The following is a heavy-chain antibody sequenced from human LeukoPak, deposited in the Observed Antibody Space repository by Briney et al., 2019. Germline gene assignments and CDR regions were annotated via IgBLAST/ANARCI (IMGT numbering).Heavy chain of an antibody. CDR2: IYYSGST. CDR1: GGSISSYY. J-gene: IGHJ3*02. V-gene: IGHV4-59*08. Sequence: SETLSLTCTVSGGSISSYYWSWIRQPPGKGLEWIGYIYYSGSTNYNPSLKSRVTISVDTSKNQFSLKLSSVTAADTAVYYCARGAWRFSSWYQDAFDIWGQGTMVTVSS. D-gene: IGHD6-13*01. CDR3: ARGAWRFSSWYQDAFDI.